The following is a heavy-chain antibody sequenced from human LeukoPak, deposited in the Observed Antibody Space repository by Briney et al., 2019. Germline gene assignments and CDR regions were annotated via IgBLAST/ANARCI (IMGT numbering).Heavy chain of an antibody. Sequence: PSETLSLTCTVSGGSISNYYWSWIRQPPGKGLQWIGYIYYSGITNYNPSLKSRVTISVDTSKNQFSLKLSSVTAADTAVYYCARAGRWEGRPHAFDIWGQGTMLTVSS. V-gene: IGHV4-59*01. D-gene: IGHD1-26*01. CDR3: ARAGRWEGRPHAFDI. CDR2: IYYSGIT. CDR1: GGSISNYY. J-gene: IGHJ3*02.